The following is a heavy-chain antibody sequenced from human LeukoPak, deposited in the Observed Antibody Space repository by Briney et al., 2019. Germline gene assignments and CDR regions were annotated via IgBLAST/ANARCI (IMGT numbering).Heavy chain of an antibody. J-gene: IGHJ3*02. V-gene: IGHV1-2*02. CDR2: INPNSGGT. Sequence: ASVKVSCKASGYTFTGYYMHWVRQAPGQGLEWMGWINPNSGGTNYAQKFQGRVTMTRDTSISTAYMELSRLRSDDTAVYYCARQGNYYYDSSGYLVYAFDIWGQGTMVTVSS. CDR1: GYTFTGYY. CDR3: ARQGNYYYDSSGYLVYAFDI. D-gene: IGHD3-22*01.